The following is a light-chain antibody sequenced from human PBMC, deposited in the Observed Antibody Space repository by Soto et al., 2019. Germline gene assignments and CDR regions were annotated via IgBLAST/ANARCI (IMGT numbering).Light chain of an antibody. J-gene: IGLJ1*01. V-gene: IGLV2-14*01. CDR2: EVN. CDR3: CSYSTSNTHNYV. CDR1: SSDIGGYNY. Sequence: QSALTQPASVSGSPGQSITVSCTGTSSDIGGYNYVSWYQHHPGKAPQLIIYEVNLRPSGVSDRFSASTSGDTASLTISGLQAGDEADYYCCSYSTSNTHNYVFGTGTKLTVL.